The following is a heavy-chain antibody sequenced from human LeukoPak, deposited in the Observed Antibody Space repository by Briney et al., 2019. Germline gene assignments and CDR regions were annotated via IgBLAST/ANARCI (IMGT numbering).Heavy chain of an antibody. CDR1: GYTFTGYY. CDR3: ARYCSSTSCYSDY. J-gene: IGHJ4*02. V-gene: IGHV1-2*06. D-gene: IGHD2-2*01. CDR2: INPISGGT. Sequence: ASVKVSCKASGYTFTGYYMHWVRRAPGQGLEYMGRINPISGGTVYAQKFQGRVTMTRDTSITTAYMELTRLTSDDTAVYYCARYCSSTSCYSDYWGQGTLVTVSS.